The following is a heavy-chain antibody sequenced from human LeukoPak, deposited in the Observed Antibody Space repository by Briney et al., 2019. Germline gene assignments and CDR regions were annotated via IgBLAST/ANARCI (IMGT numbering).Heavy chain of an antibody. CDR1: GYTFTSYG. V-gene: IGHV1-18*01. CDR2: ISAYNGNT. CDR3: ARVSTGGSGSYYFQH. D-gene: IGHD3-10*01. Sequence: ASVKVSCKASGYTFTSYGIGWVRQAPGQGLEWMGWISAYNGNTNYAQKLQGRVTMTTDTSTSTAYMELRSLRSDDTAVYYCARVSTGGSGSYYFQHWGQGTLVTVSS. J-gene: IGHJ1*01.